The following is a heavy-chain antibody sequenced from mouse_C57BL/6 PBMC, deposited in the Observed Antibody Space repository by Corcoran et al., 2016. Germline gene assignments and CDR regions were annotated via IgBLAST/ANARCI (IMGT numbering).Heavy chain of an antibody. Sequence: EVQLQQSGPELVKSGASVKISCKASGYTFTDYYMNWVKQSHGKSLEWIGDINPNNGGTSYNQKCKGKATLTVDKSSSTAYMELRSLTSDDSAVYYCARRDDGYYVLLYAMDYWGQGTSVTVSS. CDR2: INPNNGGT. CDR3: ARRDDGYYVLLYAMDY. CDR1: GYTFTDYY. J-gene: IGHJ4*01. V-gene: IGHV1-26*01. D-gene: IGHD2-3*01.